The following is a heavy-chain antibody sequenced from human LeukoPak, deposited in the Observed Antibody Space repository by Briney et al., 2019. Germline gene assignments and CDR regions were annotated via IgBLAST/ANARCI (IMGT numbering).Heavy chain of an antibody. CDR2: IKQDGSEK. V-gene: IGHV3-7*01. CDR1: GFTVSSNY. Sequence: GGSLRLSCAASGFTVSSNYMSWVRQAPGKGLEWVANIKQDGSEKYYVDSVKGRFTISRDNAKNSLYLQMNSLRAEDTAVYYCARVGEYYYDTSGYYYASPFDYWGQGTLVTVSS. D-gene: IGHD3-22*01. J-gene: IGHJ4*02. CDR3: ARVGEYYYDTSGYYYASPFDY.